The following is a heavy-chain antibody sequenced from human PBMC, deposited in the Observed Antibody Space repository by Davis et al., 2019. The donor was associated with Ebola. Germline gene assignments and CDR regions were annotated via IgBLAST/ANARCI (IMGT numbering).Heavy chain of an antibody. Sequence: GESLKIPCKGSGYSFTSYWISWVRQMPGKCLEWMGRIDPSDSYTNYSPSFQGHVTISADKSISTAYLQWSSLKASDTAMYYCSRGFYTDPLDSWGQGTLVTVSS. J-gene: IGHJ4*02. CDR2: IDPSDSYT. CDR3: SRGFYTDPLDS. CDR1: GYSFTSYW. V-gene: IGHV5-10-1*01.